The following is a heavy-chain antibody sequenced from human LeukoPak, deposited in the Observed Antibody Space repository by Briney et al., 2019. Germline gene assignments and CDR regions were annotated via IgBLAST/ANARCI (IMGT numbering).Heavy chain of an antibody. CDR2: ISSSSSYI. V-gene: IGHV3-21*01. Sequence: GGSLRLSCAASGFTFSSYSMNWVRQAPGKGLEWVSSISSSSSYIYYADSVKGRFTISRDNAKNSLYLQMNSLRAEDTAVYYCARDRFGYGDYEDYWGQGTLVTVSS. D-gene: IGHD4-17*01. CDR3: ARDRFGYGDYEDY. J-gene: IGHJ4*02. CDR1: GFTFSSYS.